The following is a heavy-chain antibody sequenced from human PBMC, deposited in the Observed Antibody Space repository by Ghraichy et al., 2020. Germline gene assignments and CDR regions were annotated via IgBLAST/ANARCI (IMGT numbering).Heavy chain of an antibody. CDR3: ARDTSGWYELDH. D-gene: IGHD6-19*01. V-gene: IGHV1-2*06. J-gene: IGHJ4*02. CDR2: INPNSGDT. Sequence: VKVSCKASGYTPFTGYNLQWVRQAPGKGLEWMGRINPNSGDTEYAQKFQGRVTLTRDTSITTAYMELSRLRSDDTAVYYCARDTSGWYELDHWGQGTLVSVSS. CDR1: GYTPFTGYN.